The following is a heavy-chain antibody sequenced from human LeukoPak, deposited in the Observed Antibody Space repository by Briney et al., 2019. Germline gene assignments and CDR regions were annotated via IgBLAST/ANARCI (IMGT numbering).Heavy chain of an antibody. CDR1: GGTFSSYA. J-gene: IGHJ5*02. CDR2: IIPIFGTA. Sequence: VASVKVSCKASGGTFSSYAISWVRQAPGQGLEWMGGIIPIFGTANYAQKFQGRVTITTDESTSTAYMELSSLRSEDTAVYYCARGGLRFFNWFDPWGQGTLVTVSS. D-gene: IGHD3-3*01. V-gene: IGHV1-69*05. CDR3: ARGGLRFFNWFDP.